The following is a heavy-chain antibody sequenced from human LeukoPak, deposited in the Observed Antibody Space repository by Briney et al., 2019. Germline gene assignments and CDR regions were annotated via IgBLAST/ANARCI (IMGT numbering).Heavy chain of an antibody. J-gene: IGHJ4*02. V-gene: IGHV3-23*01. Sequence: PGGSLRLSCAASGFRFRSHAMSWVRQAPGKGLEWVSAIVGSGDSTYYADSVKGRFTISRDNSKNTLYLQMNSLTAEDTALYYCAKDQSPGRPRSIAAAGNFDYWGQGTLVTVSS. CDR1: GFRFRSHA. D-gene: IGHD6-13*01. CDR2: IVGSGDST. CDR3: AKDQSPGRPRSIAAAGNFDY.